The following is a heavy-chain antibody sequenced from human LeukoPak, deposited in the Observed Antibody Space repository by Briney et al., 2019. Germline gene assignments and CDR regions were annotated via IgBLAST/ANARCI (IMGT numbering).Heavy chain of an antibody. CDR1: GYTFTGYY. CDR3: AKGRYYDVYYFDY. D-gene: IGHD3-22*01. CDR2: INPNSGGT. Sequence: ASVKVSCKASGYTFTGYYMHWVRQAPGQGLEWMGWINPNSGGTNYAQKFQGRVTMTRDTSISTAYMELSRLRSDDTAVYYCAKGRYYDVYYFDYWGQGTLVTVSS. V-gene: IGHV1-2*02. J-gene: IGHJ4*02.